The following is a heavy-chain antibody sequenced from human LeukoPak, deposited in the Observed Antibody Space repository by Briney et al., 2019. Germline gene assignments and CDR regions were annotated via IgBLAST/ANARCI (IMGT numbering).Heavy chain of an antibody. Sequence: PGGSLRLSCAASGFTFTNAWMSWVRQAPGKGLEWVGRIKSKTDGGTTDYAAPVKGRFTISRDDSENTLYLQMNSLKTEDTAVYYCIADRYYDSGGPDWGQGTLVTVSS. CDR1: GFTFTNAW. J-gene: IGHJ4*02. D-gene: IGHD3-22*01. CDR3: IADRYYDSGGPD. CDR2: IKSKTDGGTT. V-gene: IGHV3-15*01.